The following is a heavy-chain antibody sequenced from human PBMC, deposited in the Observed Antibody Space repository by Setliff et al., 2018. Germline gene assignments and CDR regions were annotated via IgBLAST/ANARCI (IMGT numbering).Heavy chain of an antibody. CDR3: GGRQFPGGGNYYYFMDV. CDR1: GYTFTTYG. D-gene: IGHD1-1*01. Sequence: GASVKVSCKASGYTFTTYGVAWVRQAPGQGLEWLGWISGYNGNTNYAQRFQGRVTTTIDTSTNTAYMELSSLRSEDTGVYYCGGRQFPGGGNYYYFMDVWGKGTTVTVSS. CDR2: ISGYNGNT. V-gene: IGHV1-18*01. J-gene: IGHJ6*03.